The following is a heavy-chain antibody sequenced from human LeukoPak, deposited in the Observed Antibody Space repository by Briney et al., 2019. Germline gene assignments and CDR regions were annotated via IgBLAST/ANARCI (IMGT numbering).Heavy chain of an antibody. D-gene: IGHD4-11*01. V-gene: IGHV3-30*18. CDR3: AKDPYSKYYGMDV. CDR2: ISNDGSNK. Sequence: GGSLRLSCAASGFTFSTYGMHWVRQAPGKGPEWVAFISNDGSNKYSDSVRGRFTICRDNSRNTLYLQMNSLRAEDTAVYYCAKDPYSKYYGMDVWGQGTTVTVSS. J-gene: IGHJ6*02. CDR1: GFTFSTYG.